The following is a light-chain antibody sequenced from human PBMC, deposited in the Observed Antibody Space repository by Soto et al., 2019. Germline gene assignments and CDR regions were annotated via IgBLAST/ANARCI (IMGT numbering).Light chain of an antibody. Sequence: QSVLTQPASVSGSPGQSITISCTGTSSDVGGYNYVSWYQQHPGKAPKLMIYDVSNRPSGVSNSFSGSKSGNTASLTISGLQAEDEADYYCSSYTSSSTLLDVFGTGTKVTVL. V-gene: IGLV2-14*01. CDR1: SSDVGGYNY. J-gene: IGLJ1*01. CDR3: SSYTSSSTLLDV. CDR2: DVS.